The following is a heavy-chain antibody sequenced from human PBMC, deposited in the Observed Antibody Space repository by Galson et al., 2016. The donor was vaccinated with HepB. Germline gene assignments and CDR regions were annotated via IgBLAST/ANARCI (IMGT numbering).Heavy chain of an antibody. J-gene: IGHJ4*02. Sequence: SLRLSCAASGFNFRSYGMRWVRQTPGKGQEWVAGLWYDGSHKNYADSVKGRFTISRDDSKNTLYLQMNSLRAEDTALYYCARDPSGLGAIFGVVKPPDYWGQGSPVTVSS. V-gene: IGHV3-33*01. D-gene: IGHD3-3*01. CDR2: LWYDGSHK. CDR1: GFNFRSYG. CDR3: ARDPSGLGAIFGVVKPPDY.